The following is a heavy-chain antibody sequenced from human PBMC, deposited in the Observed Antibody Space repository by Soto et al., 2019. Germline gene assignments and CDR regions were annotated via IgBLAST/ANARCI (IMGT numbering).Heavy chain of an antibody. CDR2: IYYSGST. Sequence: SETLSLTCTVSGGSISSGGYYWSWIRQHPGKGLEWIGYIYYSGSTYYNPSLKSRVTISVDTSKNQFSLKLSSVTAADTAVYYCAREVRAAGFDYWGQGTLVTVSS. CDR3: AREVRAAGFDY. D-gene: IGHD6-13*01. J-gene: IGHJ4*02. CDR1: GGSISSGGYY. V-gene: IGHV4-31*03.